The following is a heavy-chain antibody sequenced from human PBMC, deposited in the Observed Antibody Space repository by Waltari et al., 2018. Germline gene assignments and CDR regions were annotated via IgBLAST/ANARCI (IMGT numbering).Heavy chain of an antibody. J-gene: IGHJ4*02. CDR3: AGTWTGVGVDY. CDR2: TNPNRGGT. D-gene: IGHD3-16*01. Sequence: QVQLVQSGAEVKKPGASVKVSCKASGYTFTGYYMHWVRQAPGQGLEWMGRTNPNRGGTNYAQKFQGRCTMTRDTSISPAYMELSRLRSDDTAVYYCAGTWTGVGVDYWGQGTLVTVSS. V-gene: IGHV1-2*06. CDR1: GYTFTGYY.